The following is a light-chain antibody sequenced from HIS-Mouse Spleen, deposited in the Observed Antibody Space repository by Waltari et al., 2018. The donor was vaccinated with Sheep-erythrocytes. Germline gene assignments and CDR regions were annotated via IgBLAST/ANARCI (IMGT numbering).Light chain of an antibody. Sequence: EIVLTQSPGTLSLSPGERATLSCRASQSVSSSYLAWYQQKPGQAPRLLIYGASSRATGIPDRFSGSGSVTDFTLTISRLEPEDFAVYYCQQYGSSRQQTFTFGPGTKVDIK. CDR1: QSVSSSY. CDR2: GAS. V-gene: IGKV3-20*01. J-gene: IGKJ3*01. CDR3: QQYGSSRQQTFT.